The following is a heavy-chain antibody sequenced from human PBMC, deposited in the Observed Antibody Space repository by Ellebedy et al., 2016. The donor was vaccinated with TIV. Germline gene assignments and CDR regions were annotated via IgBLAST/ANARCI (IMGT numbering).Heavy chain of an antibody. V-gene: IGHV4-39*07. CDR1: GGSISSSSYY. CDR2: IYYSGST. Sequence: GSLRLSXTVSGGSISSSSYYWGWIRQPPGKGLEWIGSIYYSGSTYYNPSLKSRVTISVDTSKNQFSLKLSSVTAADTAVYYCARVTVTLFDYWGQGTLVTVSS. D-gene: IGHD4-17*01. J-gene: IGHJ4*02. CDR3: ARVTVTLFDY.